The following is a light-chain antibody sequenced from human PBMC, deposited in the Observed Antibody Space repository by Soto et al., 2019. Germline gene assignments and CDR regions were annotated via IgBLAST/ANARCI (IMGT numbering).Light chain of an antibody. V-gene: IGLV2-14*01. CDR3: SSYTNSNTLV. CDR2: EVS. Sequence: ALTQPASVSGSPGQSITISCTGTNSDVGDYDYVSWYQQHPGKAPKLIIYEVSNRPSGVSNRFSGSKSGNTASLTVSGLQAEDEADYYCSSYTNSNTLVFGTGTKVTVL. J-gene: IGLJ1*01. CDR1: NSDVGDYDY.